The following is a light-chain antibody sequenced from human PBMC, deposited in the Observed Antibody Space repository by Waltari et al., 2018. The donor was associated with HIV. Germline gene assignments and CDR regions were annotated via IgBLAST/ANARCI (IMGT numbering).Light chain of an antibody. V-gene: IGKV3-20*01. CDR1: QSLRRDC. Sequence: PGERATLSCRASQSLRRDCLAWYQQKPGQPPRLLMFGVSSRAAGVPGRFSGSGSGTDFTLTISSLEPEDFAVYYCQQYDRTPLTFGGGTRVEIK. CDR2: GVS. J-gene: IGKJ4*01. CDR3: QQYDRTPLT.